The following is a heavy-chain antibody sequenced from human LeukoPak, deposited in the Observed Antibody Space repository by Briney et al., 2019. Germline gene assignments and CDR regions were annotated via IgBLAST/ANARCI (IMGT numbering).Heavy chain of an antibody. J-gene: IGHJ6*03. CDR2: IYTTGST. CDR1: GGFISSNSYY. CDR3: ARTGGGSGFYYYMDV. D-gene: IGHD2-15*01. V-gene: IGHV4-61*02. Sequence: PSETLSLTCTVSGGFISSNSYYWSWIRQPAGKGLECIGRIYTTGSTNYNPSLKSRVTISIDTSKNQFSLKLSSVTAADTAVYYCARTGGGSGFYYYMDVWGKGTTVTVSS.